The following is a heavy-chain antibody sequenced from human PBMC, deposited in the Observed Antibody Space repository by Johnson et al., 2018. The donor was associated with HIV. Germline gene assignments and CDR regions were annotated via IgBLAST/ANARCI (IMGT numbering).Heavy chain of an antibody. J-gene: IGHJ3*02. CDR1: GFTFDDYA. D-gene: IGHD6-19*01. Sequence: VLLVESGGGLVQPGGSLRLSCAASGFTFDDYAMHWVRQAPGKGLEWASGISWNSGSIGYADSVKGRFTISRDNAKNSLYLQMNSLRAKDTALYYCAKEASSGPDAFDIWGQGTMVTVSS. CDR3: AKEASSGPDAFDI. V-gene: IGHV3-9*01. CDR2: ISWNSGSI.